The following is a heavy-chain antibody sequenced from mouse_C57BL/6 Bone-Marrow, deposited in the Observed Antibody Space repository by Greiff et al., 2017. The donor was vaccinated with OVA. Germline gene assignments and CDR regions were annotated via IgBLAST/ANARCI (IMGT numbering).Heavy chain of an antibody. CDR2: ISYDGSN. Sequence: DVQLQESGPGLVKPSQSLSLTCSVTGYSITSGYYWNWIRQFPGNKLEWMGYISYDGSNNYNPSLKNRISITRDTSKNQFFLKLNSVTTEDTATYYCAREKVAWFAYWGQGTLVTVSA. V-gene: IGHV3-6*01. CDR1: GYSITSGYY. J-gene: IGHJ3*01. CDR3: AREKVAWFAY.